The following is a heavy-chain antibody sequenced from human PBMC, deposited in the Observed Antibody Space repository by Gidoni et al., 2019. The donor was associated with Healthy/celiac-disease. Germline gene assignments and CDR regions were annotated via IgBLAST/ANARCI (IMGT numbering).Heavy chain of an antibody. J-gene: IGHJ3*02. D-gene: IGHD3-16*01. V-gene: IGHV3-48*03. CDR1: GFTFRSYE. CDR2: ISSSGSTI. CDR3: AGGRRAFDI. Sequence: EVQLVESGGGLVQRGGSLRLSCAASGFTFRSYEMNWVRPAPGKGLEWVSYISSSGSTIYYADSVKGRFTISRDNAKNSLYLQMNSLRAEDTAVYYCAGGRRAFDIWGQGTMVTVSS.